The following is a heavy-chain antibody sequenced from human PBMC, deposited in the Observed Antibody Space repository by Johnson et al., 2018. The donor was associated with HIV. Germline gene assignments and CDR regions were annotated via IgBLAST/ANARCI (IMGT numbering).Heavy chain of an antibody. CDR2: ISSSGTTI. CDR3: ARLRSGNRAFDR. CDR1: GFTFSDYY. J-gene: IGHJ3*01. D-gene: IGHD3-3*01. V-gene: IGHV3-11*01. Sequence: VQLVESGGGLVKPGGSLRLSCAASGFTFSDYYMSWIRQAPGKGLEWVSCISSSGTTIYYADAVQGRFNISRDNSKNTLHLQMNSLRAEDTAVYYCARLRSGNRAFDRWGQGTMVTVSS.